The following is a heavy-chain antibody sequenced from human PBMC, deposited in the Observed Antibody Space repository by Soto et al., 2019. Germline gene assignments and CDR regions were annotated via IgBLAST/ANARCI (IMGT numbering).Heavy chain of an antibody. J-gene: IGHJ4*02. D-gene: IGHD6-13*01. CDR1: GGSFSGYY. CDR2: INHSGST. CDR3: ARSGTSIAADTYYFDY. V-gene: IGHV4-34*01. Sequence: SETLSLTCAVYGGSFSGYYWSWIRQPPGKGLEWIGEINHSGSTNYNPSLKSRVTISVDTSKNQFSLKLSSVTAADTAVYYCARSGTSIAADTYYFDYWGQGTLVTVSS.